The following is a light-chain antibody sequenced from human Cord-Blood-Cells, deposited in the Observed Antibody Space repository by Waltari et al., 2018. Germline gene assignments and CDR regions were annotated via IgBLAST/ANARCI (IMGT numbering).Light chain of an antibody. J-gene: IGLJ1*01. CDR1: SSDVGGYNY. CDR3: SSYTSSSTYV. CDR2: DVS. Sequence: QSALPQHASVSGSPGQSITTSCTGTSSDVGGYNYVSWYQQHPGKAPNLMIYDVSNRPSGVSNRFSGSKSGNTASLTISGLQAEDEADYYCSSYTSSSTYVFGTGTKVTVL. V-gene: IGLV2-14*03.